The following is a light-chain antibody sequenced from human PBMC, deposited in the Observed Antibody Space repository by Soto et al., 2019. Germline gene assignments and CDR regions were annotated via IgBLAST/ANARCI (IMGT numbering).Light chain of an antibody. CDR2: GAS. CDR3: QQYNTWPLT. V-gene: IGKV3-15*01. Sequence: EIVMTQSPATLSVSPGERATLSCRASQSVRSDLAGYQQKPGQAPRLLIYGASTGATGIPARFSGSGSGTEFTLTISSLQYGDFAVYYCQQYNTWPLTFGQGTKVEVK. CDR1: QSVRSD. J-gene: IGKJ1*01.